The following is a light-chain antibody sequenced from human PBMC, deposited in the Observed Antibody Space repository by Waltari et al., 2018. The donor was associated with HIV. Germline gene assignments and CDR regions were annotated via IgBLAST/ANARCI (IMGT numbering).Light chain of an antibody. V-gene: IGKV1-39*01. CDR3: QQSNTSPRT. Sequence: DIQMTQSPSSLSASVGDSVTITCRSSQEISSDLNWYQQKPGMAPKVLINTASALQSGVPSRFSGSGSGTEFTLTISNLQPEDFATYYCQQSNTSPRTFGQGTKVEV. CDR1: QEISSD. CDR2: TAS. J-gene: IGKJ1*01.